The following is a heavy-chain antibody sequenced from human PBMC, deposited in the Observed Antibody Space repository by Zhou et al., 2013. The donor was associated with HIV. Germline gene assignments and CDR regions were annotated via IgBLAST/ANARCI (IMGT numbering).Heavy chain of an antibody. CDR1: GYSFTGYY. J-gene: IGHJ4*02. CDR2: INPNSGGT. Sequence: QVQLVQSGAEVKKPGASVKVSCKASGYSFTGYYIHWVRQAPGQGPEWMGWINPNSGGTNYAQKFQGRVTMTRDTSIITAYMELTTLTSDDTAIYYCARAVSCSGGSCYLMGHLDFWGQGTLVIVSS. CDR3: ARAVSCSGGSCYLMGHLDF. D-gene: IGHD2-15*01. V-gene: IGHV1-2*02.